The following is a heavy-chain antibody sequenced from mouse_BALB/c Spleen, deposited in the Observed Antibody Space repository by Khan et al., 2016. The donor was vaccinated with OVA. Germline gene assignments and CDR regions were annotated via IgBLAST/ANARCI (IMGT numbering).Heavy chain of an antibody. V-gene: IGHV1-26*01. Sequence: VQLQQPGPDLVKPGASVKISCKASGYSFTVYYMTWVKQSHGKSPEWIGRVNPNNGDTNYNQNFKGEAILTVDKSSNTAYMELRSLTSEDSAVFYCARGYEFFPYWGQGTLVTVSA. D-gene: IGHD2-12*01. CDR2: VNPNNGDT. CDR3: ARGYEFFPY. J-gene: IGHJ3*01. CDR1: GYSFTVYY.